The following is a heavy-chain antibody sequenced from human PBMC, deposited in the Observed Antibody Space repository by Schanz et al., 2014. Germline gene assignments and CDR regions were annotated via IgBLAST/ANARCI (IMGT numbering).Heavy chain of an antibody. J-gene: IGHJ4*02. CDR1: GFTFSSYA. D-gene: IGHD3-10*01. CDR3: ARIGGSVFDY. CDR2: FDAHDGRA. Sequence: EVQLLESGGGLVQPGGSLRLSCAASGFTFSSYAMSWVRQAPGKGLEWVSGFDAHDGRAYYADSAKGRFTISRDNSKSTLYVEMNSLRAEDTAVYYCARIGGSVFDYWAQGTLVTVSS. V-gene: IGHV3-23*01.